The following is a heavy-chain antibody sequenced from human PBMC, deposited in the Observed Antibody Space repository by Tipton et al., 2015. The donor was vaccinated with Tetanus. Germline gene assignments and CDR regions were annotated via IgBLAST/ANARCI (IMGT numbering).Heavy chain of an antibody. CDR1: GFTFRRSA. CDR2: IVVGTGST. Sequence: QLVQSGAEVKKPGTSVKVSCKASGFTFRRSAVQWVRLARGQRPEWIGWIVVGTGSTNYTQKFQDRVTITRDMSTSTVYMELSSLRSDDTAMYYCAAERFRSGDDYMDVWGKGSTVIVSS. CDR3: AAERFRSGDDYMDV. V-gene: IGHV1-58*01. D-gene: IGHD3-3*01. J-gene: IGHJ6*03.